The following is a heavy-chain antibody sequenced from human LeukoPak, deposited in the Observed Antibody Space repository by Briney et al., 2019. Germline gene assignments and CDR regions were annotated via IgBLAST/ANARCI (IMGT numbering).Heavy chain of an antibody. CDR2: IYYSGST. CDR1: GGSISSSSYY. V-gene: IGHV4-39*07. CDR3: ARGMATITPYNWFDP. D-gene: IGHD5-24*01. J-gene: IGHJ5*02. Sequence: SETLSLTCTVSGGSISSSSYYWGWIRQPPGKGLEWIGSIYYSGSTYYNPSLKSRVTISVDTSKNQFSLKLSSVTAADTAVYYCARGMATITPYNWFDPWGQGTLVTVSP.